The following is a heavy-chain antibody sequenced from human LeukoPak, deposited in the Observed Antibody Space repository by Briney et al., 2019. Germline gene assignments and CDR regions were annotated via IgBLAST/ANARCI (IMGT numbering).Heavy chain of an antibody. CDR2: INPNSGGT. J-gene: IGHJ4*02. D-gene: IGHD3-22*01. Sequence: ASVKVSCKASAYPSTGYYVHWVRQAPGQGLEWMGWINPNSGGTNYAQKFQGRVTMTRDTSISTAYMELSRLRSDDTAVFYCARDYYDSSGYGSFDYWGQGTLVTVSS. CDR3: ARDYYDSSGYGSFDY. CDR1: AYPSTGYY. V-gene: IGHV1-2*02.